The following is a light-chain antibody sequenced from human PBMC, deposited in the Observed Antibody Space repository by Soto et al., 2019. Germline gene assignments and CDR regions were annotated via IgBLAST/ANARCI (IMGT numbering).Light chain of an antibody. CDR2: EVN. Sequence: QSVLTQPPSASGSPGQSVTISCTGTSSDVGGYNYVSWYQQYPGKVPKLMVYEVNKRPSGAPDRFSGSKSGNTASLTVSRLQAEDEADYYCTSYAGGNNVFGTGTKLTFL. V-gene: IGLV2-8*01. CDR3: TSYAGGNNV. CDR1: SSDVGGYNY. J-gene: IGLJ1*01.